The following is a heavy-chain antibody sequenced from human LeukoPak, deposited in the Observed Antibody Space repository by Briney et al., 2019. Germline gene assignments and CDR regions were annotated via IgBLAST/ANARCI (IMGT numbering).Heavy chain of an antibody. D-gene: IGHD3-22*01. CDR1: GGTFSSYA. J-gene: IGHJ3*02. Sequence: GASVKVSCKAAGGTFSSYACSWVRQAPGQGLEWMGGIIPIFGTANYAQKVQGRVTITADASPSTAYMALSSLRSADTAVYYCAREWTYYYYSSGHTGAFDIWGXXTXVXXXS. CDR2: IIPIFGTA. CDR3: AREWTYYYYSSGHTGAFDI. V-gene: IGHV1-69*13.